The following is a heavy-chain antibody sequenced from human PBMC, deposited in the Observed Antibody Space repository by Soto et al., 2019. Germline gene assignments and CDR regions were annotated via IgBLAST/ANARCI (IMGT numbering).Heavy chain of an antibody. CDR3: ARVPGLADCSSTSCYTYYYYYGMDV. CDR2: INAGNGNT. Sequence: ASVKVSCKASGYTFTSYAMHWVPQAPGQRLEWMGWINAGNGNTKYSQKFQGRVTITRDTSASTAYMELSSLRSEDTAVYYCARVPGLADCSSTSCYTYYYYYGMDVWGQGTTVTVSS. V-gene: IGHV1-3*01. D-gene: IGHD2-2*02. CDR1: GYTFTSYA. J-gene: IGHJ6*02.